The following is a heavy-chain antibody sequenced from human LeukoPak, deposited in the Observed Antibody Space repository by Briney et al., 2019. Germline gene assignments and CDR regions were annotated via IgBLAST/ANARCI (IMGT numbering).Heavy chain of an antibody. CDR1: GFTFSGSA. V-gene: IGHV3-73*01. CDR2: IRSKANSYAT. Sequence: GGSLRLSCAASGFTFSGSAMHWVRQASGKGLEWVGRIRSKANSYATAYAASVKGRFTISRDDSENTAYLQMNSLKTEDTAVYYCIPGPGATCQNSDLDWGQGTLVTVSS. D-gene: IGHD1-26*01. CDR3: IPGPGATCQNSDLD. J-gene: IGHJ4*02.